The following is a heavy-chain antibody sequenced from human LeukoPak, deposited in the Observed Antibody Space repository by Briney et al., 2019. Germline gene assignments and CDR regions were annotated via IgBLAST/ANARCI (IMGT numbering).Heavy chain of an antibody. Sequence: SETLSLTCTVSGVSVSTYYWNWIRQPPGKGLEWIGYIYYSGYTNYNPSLKSRVTMSVDTSKNQFSLNLSSVTAADTAVYYCARGKSSSWIPFDYWGQGSLVTVSS. CDR3: ARGKSSSWIPFDY. V-gene: IGHV4-59*02. D-gene: IGHD6-13*01. CDR2: IYYSGYT. CDR1: GVSVSTYY. J-gene: IGHJ4*02.